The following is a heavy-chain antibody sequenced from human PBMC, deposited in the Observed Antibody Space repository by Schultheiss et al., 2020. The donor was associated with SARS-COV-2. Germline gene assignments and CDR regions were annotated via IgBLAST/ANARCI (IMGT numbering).Heavy chain of an antibody. Sequence: GGSLRLSCAASGFTFSSYGMHWVRQAPGKGLEWVSSISSSSSYIYYADSVKGRFTISRDNAKNSLYLQMNSLRAEDTAVYYCASFPSKAAAGLNYYYGMDVWGQGTTVTV. CDR2: ISSSSSYI. CDR3: ASFPSKAAAGLNYYYGMDV. D-gene: IGHD6-13*01. J-gene: IGHJ6*02. V-gene: IGHV3-21*01. CDR1: GFTFSSYG.